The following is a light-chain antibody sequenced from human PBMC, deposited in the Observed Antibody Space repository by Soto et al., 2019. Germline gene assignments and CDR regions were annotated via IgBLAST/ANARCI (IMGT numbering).Light chain of an antibody. V-gene: IGKV1-39*01. CDR2: GTS. CDR3: QQTYCSSWT. CDR1: QTISKS. Sequence: DIELTQYPSSLSASVGDRVTITCRASQTISKSLNWYQQKPGKAPNLLIHGTSGLQSGVPSRFSGSGSGTGFTLTISSLQREDFATYYCQQTYCSSWTFGQVTKVDIK. J-gene: IGKJ1*01.